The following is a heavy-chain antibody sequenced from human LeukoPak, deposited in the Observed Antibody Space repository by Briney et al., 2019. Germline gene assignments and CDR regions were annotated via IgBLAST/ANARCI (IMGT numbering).Heavy chain of an antibody. Sequence: GGSLILSCAASGFTFSSYAMSWVRQAPGKGLEWVSAISGSGGSTYYADSVKGRFTISRDNSKNTLYLQMNSLRAEDTAVYYCAKAPGYSSGWYSRYWGQGTLVTVSS. CDR2: ISGSGGST. J-gene: IGHJ4*02. D-gene: IGHD6-19*01. CDR3: AKAPGYSSGWYSRY. V-gene: IGHV3-23*01. CDR1: GFTFSSYA.